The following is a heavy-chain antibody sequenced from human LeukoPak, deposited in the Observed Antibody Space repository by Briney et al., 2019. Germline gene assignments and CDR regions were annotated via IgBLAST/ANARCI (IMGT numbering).Heavy chain of an antibody. CDR1: GFTFSSYS. CDR2: ISSSSSTI. Sequence: GGSLRLSCAASGFTFSSYSMNWVRQAPGKGLEWVSYISSSSSTIYYADSVKGRFTISRDNAKNSLYLQMNSLRAEDTAVYYCARAPGGNPFDYWGQGTLVTVPS. V-gene: IGHV3-48*01. D-gene: IGHD4-23*01. CDR3: ARAPGGNPFDY. J-gene: IGHJ4*02.